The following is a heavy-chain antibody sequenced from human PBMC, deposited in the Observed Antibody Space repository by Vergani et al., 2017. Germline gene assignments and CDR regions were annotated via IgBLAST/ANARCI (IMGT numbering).Heavy chain of an antibody. V-gene: IGHV3-23*04. CDR3: ARARYYYDRSGYYLDY. CDR2: ISGSGGST. J-gene: IGHJ4*02. Sequence: EVQLVESGGGLVKPGGSLRLSCAASGFTFSSYAMSWVRQAPGKGLEWVSAISGSGGSTYYADSVKGRFTISRDNSKNMRYLQMNSLRAEDTAGYYCARARYYYDRSGYYLDYWGQGTLVTVSS. D-gene: IGHD3-22*01. CDR1: GFTFSSYA.